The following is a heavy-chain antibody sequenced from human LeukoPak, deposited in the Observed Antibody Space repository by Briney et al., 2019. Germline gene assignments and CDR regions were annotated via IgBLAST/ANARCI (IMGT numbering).Heavy chain of an antibody. CDR2: FDPEDGET. CDR1: GYTLTELS. Sequence: ASVKVSCKVSGYTLTELSMHWVRQAPGKGLEWMGGFDPEDGETIYAQKFQGRVTMTEDTSTDTAYMELSSLRSEDTAVYYCAIAHSQSIAAAGTGWFDPWGQGTPVTVSS. J-gene: IGHJ5*02. V-gene: IGHV1-24*01. D-gene: IGHD6-13*01. CDR3: AIAHSQSIAAAGTGWFDP.